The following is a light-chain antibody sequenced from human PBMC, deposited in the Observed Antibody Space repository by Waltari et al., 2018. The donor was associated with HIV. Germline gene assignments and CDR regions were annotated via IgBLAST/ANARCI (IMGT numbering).Light chain of an antibody. CDR2: DVS. CDR3: SSYTSSSTLV. V-gene: IGLV2-14*01. Sequence: QSALTQPASVSGSPGQSITISCTGTSSDVGGYNYVSWYQQYAGKAPNRMIYDVSNRPSGVANRFSGSKSGNTASLTISGLQAEDEADYYCSSYTSSSTLVFGGGTKLTVL. CDR1: SSDVGGYNY. J-gene: IGLJ2*01.